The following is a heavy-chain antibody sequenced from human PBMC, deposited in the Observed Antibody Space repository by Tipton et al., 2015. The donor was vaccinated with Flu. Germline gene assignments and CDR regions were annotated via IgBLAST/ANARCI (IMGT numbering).Heavy chain of an antibody. V-gene: IGHV4-59*01. CDR1: GGSISSYH. D-gene: IGHD3-22*01. CDR2: IHYSGTT. Sequence: TLSLTCTVSGGSISSYHWSWIRQPPGKGLEWIAYIHYSGTTRYNPSLKSRATISVDTSKNQFSLKLSSVTAADTAVYYCARDNYAESKKWTFDYWGRGTLVTVSS. J-gene: IGHJ4*02. CDR3: ARDNYAESKKWTFDY.